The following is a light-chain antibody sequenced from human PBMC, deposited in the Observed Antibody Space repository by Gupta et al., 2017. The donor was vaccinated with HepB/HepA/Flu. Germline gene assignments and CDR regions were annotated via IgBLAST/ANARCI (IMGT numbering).Light chain of an antibody. Sequence: SYELPHPPSASVSPGQTASITCSGDNLGDKYASWYQQKPGQSPVLVIYKNNKRPSGIPERFAGSYSGNTATLTISGTKAMDEAEYYCQAWDISLVVFGGGTKRTVL. CDR3: QAWDISLVV. V-gene: IGLV3-1*01. CDR1: NLGDKY. J-gene: IGLJ3*02. CDR2: KNN.